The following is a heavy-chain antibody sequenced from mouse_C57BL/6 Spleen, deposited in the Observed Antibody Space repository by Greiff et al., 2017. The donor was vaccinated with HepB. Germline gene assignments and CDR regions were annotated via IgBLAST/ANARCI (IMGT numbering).Heavy chain of an antibody. D-gene: IGHD3-2*02. V-gene: IGHV1-78*01. Sequence: SDAELVKPGASVKISCKVSGYTFTDHTIHWMQQRPEQGLEWIGYIYPRDGITKYNEKLKGKATLTADKSSSTAYMQLNSLTSEDSAVYCCTRDWRLAMDYWGQGTSVTVSS. CDR3: TRDWRLAMDY. CDR2: IYPRDGIT. J-gene: IGHJ4*01. CDR1: GYTFTDHT.